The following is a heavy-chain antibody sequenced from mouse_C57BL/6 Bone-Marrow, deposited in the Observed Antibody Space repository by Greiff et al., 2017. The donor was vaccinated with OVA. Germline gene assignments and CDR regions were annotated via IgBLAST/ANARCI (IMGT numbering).Heavy chain of an antibody. CDR2: IDPNSGGT. Sequence: VQLQQPGAELVKPGASVKLSCKASGYTFTSYWMHWVKQRPGRGLEWIGRIDPNSGGTKYNEKFKSKATLTVNNPTSAAYMQLSSLTSEDSADYYGTRGDWDWYFDVWGTGTTVTVSS. J-gene: IGHJ1*03. V-gene: IGHV1-72*01. CDR1: GYTFTSYW. D-gene: IGHD4-1*01. CDR3: TRGDWDWYFDV.